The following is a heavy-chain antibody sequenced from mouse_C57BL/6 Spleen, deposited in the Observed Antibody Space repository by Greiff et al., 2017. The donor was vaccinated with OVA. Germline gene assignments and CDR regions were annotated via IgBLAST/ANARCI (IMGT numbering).Heavy chain of an antibody. V-gene: IGHV1-50*01. Sequence: QVQLQQPGAELVKPGASVKLSCKASGYTFTSYWMQWVKQRPGQGLEWIGEIDPSDSYTNYNQKFKGKATLTVDTSSSTAYMQVSSLTSEDSAVYYCARSFPVDYWGQGTTLTVSS. CDR2: IDPSDSYT. CDR1: GYTFTSYW. J-gene: IGHJ2*01. CDR3: ARSFPVDY.